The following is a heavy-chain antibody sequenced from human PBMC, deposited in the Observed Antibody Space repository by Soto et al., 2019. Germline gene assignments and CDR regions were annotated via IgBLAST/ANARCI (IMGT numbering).Heavy chain of an antibody. Sequence: QVQLVESGGGVVQHGRSLRLSCAASGFTFSSYGMHWVRQAPGKGLEWVAVISYHGSNKDYADSVKGRFTISRDNSKNTLYLHMNRLRGEDTAVYYCAQARKLGSSLYYFAYWGQGTLVTVSS. D-gene: IGHD5-18*01. CDR1: GFTFSSYG. CDR3: AQARKLGSSLYYFAY. J-gene: IGHJ4*02. CDR2: ISYHGSNK. V-gene: IGHV3-30*18.